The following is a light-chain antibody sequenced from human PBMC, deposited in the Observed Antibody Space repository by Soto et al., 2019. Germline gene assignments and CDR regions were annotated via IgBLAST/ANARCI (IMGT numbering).Light chain of an antibody. J-gene: IGLJ2*01. CDR1: SSDVGGYDF. CDR2: EVT. V-gene: IGLV2-8*01. Sequence: QSALTQHPCASGSRGQSVTISCTGTSSDVGGYDFVSWYQQHPGKAPKLLIYEVTKRPSGVPDRFSGSKSGNTASLTVSGLQAEDEADYYCSSHAGSNNLLFGGGTKLTVL. CDR3: SSHAGSNNLL.